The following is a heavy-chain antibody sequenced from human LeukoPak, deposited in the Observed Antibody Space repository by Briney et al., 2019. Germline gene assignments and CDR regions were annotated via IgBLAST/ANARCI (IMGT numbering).Heavy chain of an antibody. V-gene: IGHV3-15*01. CDR3: SPDLFSKYKGYFDY. J-gene: IGHJ4*02. CDR1: GFTFSNAW. Sequence: KPGESLRLSCATFGFTFSNAWMSWVRQAPGKGLEWVGRIKSNTDGGTTDYAAPVKDRFIISRDDSKNTLFLQMNSLKTEDTAVYYCSPDLFSKYKGYFDYWGQGTLVTVSS. CDR2: IKSNTDGGTT. D-gene: IGHD4-11*01.